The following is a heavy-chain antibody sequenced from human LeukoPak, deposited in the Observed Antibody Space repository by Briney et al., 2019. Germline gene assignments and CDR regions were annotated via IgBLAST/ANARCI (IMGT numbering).Heavy chain of an antibody. Sequence: GGSLRLSCAASGFAFNTYGMSWVRQAPGRGLEWVSALSGNGVKTFYADSVKGRFTISRDNSKNMMYLQMKSLRVEDTAIYYCAKDLRWGLDSWGQGTLITVSS. CDR2: LSGNGVKT. J-gene: IGHJ4*02. CDR1: GFAFNTYG. D-gene: IGHD3-16*01. CDR3: AKDLRWGLDS. V-gene: IGHV3-23*01.